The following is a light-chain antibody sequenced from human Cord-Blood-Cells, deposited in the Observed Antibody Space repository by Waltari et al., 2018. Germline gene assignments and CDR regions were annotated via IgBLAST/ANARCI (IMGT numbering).Light chain of an antibody. CDR2: DVS. CDR3: CSYAGSYTWV. CDR1: SSDVGGYNY. V-gene: IGLV2-11*01. Sequence: QSALTQPRSVSGSPGQSVTIPCTGTSSDVGGYNYVPCYQQYPGKAPKLMIYDVSKRPSGVPDRFSGAKSGNTASLTISGLQAEDEADYYCCSYAGSYTWVFGGGTKLTVL. J-gene: IGLJ3*02.